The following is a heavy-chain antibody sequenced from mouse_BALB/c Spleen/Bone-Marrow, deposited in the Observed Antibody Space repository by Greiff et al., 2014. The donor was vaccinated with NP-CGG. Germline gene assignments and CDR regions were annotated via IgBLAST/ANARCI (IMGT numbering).Heavy chain of an antibody. CDR2: ISSGGSYT. D-gene: IGHD1-3*01. J-gene: IGHJ4*01. Sequence: EVKLMESGGDLVKPGGSLKLSCAASGFTFSNYGMSWVRQTPDKRLEWVATISSGGSYTYFPDSVKGRFTISRDNAKNTLYLQMNSLKSDDAAMYYCARLTPDYAMDYWGQGTSVTVSS. V-gene: IGHV5-6*01. CDR3: ARLTPDYAMDY. CDR1: GFTFSNYG.